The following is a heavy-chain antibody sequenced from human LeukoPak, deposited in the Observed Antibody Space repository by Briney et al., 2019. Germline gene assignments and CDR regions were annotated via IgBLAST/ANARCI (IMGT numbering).Heavy chain of an antibody. D-gene: IGHD3-3*01. CDR1: GYTFTSYG. V-gene: IGHV1-18*01. CDR3: ARDLRFLEWLTFPPGY. Sequence: ASVKVSCKASGYTFTSYGISWVRQAPGQGLEWMGWISAYNGNTNYAQKLQGRVTMTTDTSTSTAYMELRSLRSDDTAVYYCARDLRFLEWLTFPPGYWGQGTLVTVSS. J-gene: IGHJ4*02. CDR2: ISAYNGNT.